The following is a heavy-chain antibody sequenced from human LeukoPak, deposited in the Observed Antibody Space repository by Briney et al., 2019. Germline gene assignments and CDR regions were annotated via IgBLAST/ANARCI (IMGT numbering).Heavy chain of an antibody. Sequence: GGSLRLSCAASGLTFSSYGMHWVRQAPGKGLVWVSRINSDGSSTSYADSVKGRFIVSRDNAKNTLYLQMNSLRAEDTAVYYCARVGGTSDYWGQGTLVTVSS. CDR3: ARVGGTSDY. CDR2: INSDGSST. J-gene: IGHJ4*02. V-gene: IGHV3-74*01. D-gene: IGHD6-25*01. CDR1: GLTFSSYG.